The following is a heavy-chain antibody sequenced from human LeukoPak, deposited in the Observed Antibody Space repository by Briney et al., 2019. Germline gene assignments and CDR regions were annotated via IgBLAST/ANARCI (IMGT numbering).Heavy chain of an antibody. CDR1: GFTFDDYG. V-gene: IGHV3-20*04. D-gene: IGHD2-21*02. CDR2: INWNGGST. Sequence: GSLRLSCAASGFTFDDYGMSWVRQAPGKGLEWVSGINWNGGSTGYADSVKGRFTISRDNAKNSLYLQMNSLRAEDTAVYYCAGGIVVVTALSFDPWGQGTLVTVSS. CDR3: AGGIVVVTALSFDP. J-gene: IGHJ5*02.